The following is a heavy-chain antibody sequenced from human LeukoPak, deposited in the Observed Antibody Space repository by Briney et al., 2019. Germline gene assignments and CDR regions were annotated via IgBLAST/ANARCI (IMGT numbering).Heavy chain of an antibody. D-gene: IGHD2-2*01. J-gene: IGHJ5*01. CDR1: GFTFSSYA. Sequence: GGTLGLSCVVSGFTFSSYAMSWVRQAPGKGLEWVPGISGSGGSTYYADSVKGRFTISRDNTKNTLYLQMNSLRAEDTAVYYCAKDRHAPGRYCSSTSCFPFDSWGQGTLVTVSS. CDR2: ISGSGGST. V-gene: IGHV3-23*01. CDR3: AKDRHAPGRYCSSTSCFPFDS.